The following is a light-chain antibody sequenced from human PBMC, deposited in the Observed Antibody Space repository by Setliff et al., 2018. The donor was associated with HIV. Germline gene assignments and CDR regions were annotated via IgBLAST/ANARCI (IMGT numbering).Light chain of an antibody. J-gene: IGLJ1*01. Sequence: QSVLTQPASVSGSPGQSITISCTGTSSDVGGYNYVSWYQQHPGKAPKLMIYEVSNRPSGVSNRFSASKSGNTASLTISGLQAEDEADYYCSSYTSSSFYVFGTGTKVTVL. CDR2: EVS. CDR1: SSDVGGYNY. V-gene: IGLV2-14*01. CDR3: SSYTSSSFYV.